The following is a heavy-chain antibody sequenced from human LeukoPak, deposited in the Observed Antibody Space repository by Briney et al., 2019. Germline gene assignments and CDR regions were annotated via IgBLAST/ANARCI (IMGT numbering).Heavy chain of an antibody. Sequence: PGGSLRLSCAASGFTFSSYEMNWVRQAPGKGLEWVSYISSSGSTIYYADSVKGRFTISRDNAKNSLHLQMNSLRAEDTAVYYCARDGSLSSDIVVVPAAMGGYYYGMDVWGQGTTVTVSS. CDR3: ARDGSLSSDIVVVPAAMGGYYYGMDV. V-gene: IGHV3-48*03. CDR2: ISSSGSTI. J-gene: IGHJ6*02. CDR1: GFTFSSYE. D-gene: IGHD2-2*01.